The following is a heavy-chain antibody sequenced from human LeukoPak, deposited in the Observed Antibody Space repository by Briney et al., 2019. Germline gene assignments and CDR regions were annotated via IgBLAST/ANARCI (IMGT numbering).Heavy chain of an antibody. CDR1: GGSIISCSYY. J-gene: IGHJ3*02. Sequence: SQTLSLTCPVSGGSIISCSYYGGWMRQPPGKGLEWLGSKYYSKSTYHHPSLKSRVNICGDTSNNQFSLKLSSVTAAGTAVYYCARQGPPRSISWYRDAFDIWGQGTMVTVSS. CDR3: ARQGPPRSISWYRDAFDI. CDR2: KYYSKST. D-gene: IGHD6-13*01. V-gene: IGHV4-39*01.